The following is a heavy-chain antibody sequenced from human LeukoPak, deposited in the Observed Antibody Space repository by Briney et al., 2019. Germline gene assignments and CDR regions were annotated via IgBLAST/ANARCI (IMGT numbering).Heavy chain of an antibody. V-gene: IGHV3-66*01. CDR1: GFTVSSNY. Sequence: GGSLRLSCAASGFTVSSNYMSWVRQAPGKGLEWVSVIYSGGSTYYADSVKGRFTISRDKSKNTLYLQMNSLRAEDTAVYYCARSGSGTYYRPFDYWGQGALVTVSS. D-gene: IGHD3-10*01. J-gene: IGHJ4*02. CDR3: ARSGSGTYYRPFDY. CDR2: IYSGGST.